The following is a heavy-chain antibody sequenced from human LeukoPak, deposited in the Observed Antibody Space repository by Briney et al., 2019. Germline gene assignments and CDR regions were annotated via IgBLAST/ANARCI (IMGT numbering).Heavy chain of an antibody. J-gene: IGHJ4*02. D-gene: IGHD3-3*01. CDR1: VYTFTGYY. CDR2: INPNSGGT. CDR3: ARASYYDFWSGYFFDY. V-gene: IGHV1-2*02. Sequence: SVKVSCKASVYTFTGYYMHWVRQAPGQGLEGMGWINPNSGGTNYAQKFQGRVTMTRDTSISTAYMELSRLRSDDTAVYYCARASYYDFWSGYFFDYWGQGTLVTVSS.